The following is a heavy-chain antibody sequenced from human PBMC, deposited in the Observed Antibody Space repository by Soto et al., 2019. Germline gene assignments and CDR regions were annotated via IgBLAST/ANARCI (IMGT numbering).Heavy chain of an antibody. CDR2: IYYSGST. V-gene: IGHV4-61*01. J-gene: IGHJ4*02. Sequence: QVQLQESGPGLVKPSETLSLTCTVSGGSVSSGSYYWSWIRQPPGKGLEWIGYIYYSGSTNYNPSLQSRVTISVDTSKNQFSLKLSSVTAADTAVYYCARDSVYVELRYWGQGTLVTVSS. CDR1: GGSVSSGSYY. CDR3: ARDSVYVELRY. D-gene: IGHD1-26*01.